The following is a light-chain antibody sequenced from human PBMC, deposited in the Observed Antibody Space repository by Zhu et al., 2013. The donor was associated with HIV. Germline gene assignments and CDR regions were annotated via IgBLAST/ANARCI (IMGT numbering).Light chain of an antibody. Sequence: EIVLTQSPGTLSLSPGQRATLSCRASQSVNNNYLAWYQQKPGQAPRLLIYGASSRATDIPDRFSGSGSGTDFTLTISRLEPDDFAIYYCQQYGSSLRSFAQGTKLEIK. V-gene: IGKV3-20*01. CDR3: QQYGSSLRS. CDR2: GAS. J-gene: IGKJ2*03. CDR1: QSVNNNY.